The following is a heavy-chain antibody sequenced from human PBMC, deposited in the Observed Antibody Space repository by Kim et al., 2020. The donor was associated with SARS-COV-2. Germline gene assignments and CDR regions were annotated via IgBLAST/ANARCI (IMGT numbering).Heavy chain of an antibody. V-gene: IGHV1-3*01. D-gene: IGHD2-2*03. CDR1: GYTFTSYA. CDR3: ARGGGYCSSTSCHPTFDY. J-gene: IGHJ4*02. CDR2: INAGNGNT. Sequence: ASVKVSCKASGYTFTSYAMHWVRQAPGQRLEWMGWINAGNGNTKYSQKFQGRVTITRDTSASTAYMELSSLRSEDTAVYYCARGGGYCSSTSCHPTFDYWGQGTLVTVSS.